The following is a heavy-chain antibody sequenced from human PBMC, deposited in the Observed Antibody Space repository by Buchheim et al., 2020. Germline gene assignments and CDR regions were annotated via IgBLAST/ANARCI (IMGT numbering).Heavy chain of an antibody. CDR3: AKDRASLSGHEADY. CDR2: ISYDGSNK. Sequence: QVLLVESGGGVVQPGRSLRLSCAAPGFTLSTYGLRWVRQAPGKGLEWVAVISYDGSNKYYAHSVKGRFTISRDNPRNTLYLQMNSLRPEDTAIYYCAKDRASLSGHEADYWGQGTL. CDR1: GFTLSTYG. V-gene: IGHV3-30*18. D-gene: IGHD6-6*01. J-gene: IGHJ4*02.